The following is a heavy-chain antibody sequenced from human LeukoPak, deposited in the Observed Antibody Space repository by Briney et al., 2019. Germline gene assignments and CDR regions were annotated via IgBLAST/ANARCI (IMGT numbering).Heavy chain of an antibody. J-gene: IGHJ4*02. D-gene: IGHD5-18*01. CDR2: IKEDGSEK. CDR3: ARRGYSYGYYFDY. Sequence: GGSLRLSCAASGFTFGSYWMNWVRQTPGKGLEWVANIKEDGSEKSYVDSVKGRYTISRDNAKNSLYLQMNSLRAEDTAVYYCARRGYSYGYYFDYWGQGTLVTVSS. CDR1: GFTFGSYW. V-gene: IGHV3-7*01.